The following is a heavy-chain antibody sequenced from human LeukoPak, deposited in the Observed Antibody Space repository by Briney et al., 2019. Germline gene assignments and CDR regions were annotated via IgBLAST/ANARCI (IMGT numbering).Heavy chain of an antibody. J-gene: IGHJ6*03. Sequence: SQTLSLTCTVSGGSISSGSYYWSWIRQPAGKGLEWIGRIYTSGSTNYNPSLKSRVTISVDTSKNQFSLKLSSVTAADTAVYYCARSETHGSSHMDVWGKGTTVTVSS. D-gene: IGHD6-13*01. CDR2: IYTSGST. V-gene: IGHV4-61*02. CDR3: ARSETHGSSHMDV. CDR1: GGSISSGSYY.